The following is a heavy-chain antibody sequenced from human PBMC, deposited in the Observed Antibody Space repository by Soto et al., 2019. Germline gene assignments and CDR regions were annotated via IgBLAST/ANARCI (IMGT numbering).Heavy chain of an antibody. CDR2: FSYIGRT. Sequence: SETLSLTCTVSGGSISSSSYYRGWIRQPPGKGLEWIVSFSYIGRTYYNPSLKCRVTISVDTSKNQFSLKLSSVTAADTAMYYCARSEATIPRIDYWGQGTLVTVSS. CDR1: GGSISSSSYY. V-gene: IGHV4-39*01. CDR3: ARSEATIPRIDY. D-gene: IGHD5-12*01. J-gene: IGHJ4*02.